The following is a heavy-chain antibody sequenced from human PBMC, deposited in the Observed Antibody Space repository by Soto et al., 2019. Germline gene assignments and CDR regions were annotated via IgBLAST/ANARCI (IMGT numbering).Heavy chain of an antibody. CDR1: GYTFTSYG. Sequence: QVQLVQSGAEVKKPGASVKVSCKASGYTFTSYGISWVRQAPGQGLEWMGWISAYNGNTNYAQKLQGRVTITTDTSTSTVYMELRSLRSDATAVYYCARDSAGDGSSWYPLHYYGMDVSGQGTTVTASS. CDR3: ARDSAGDGSSWYPLHYYGMDV. V-gene: IGHV1-18*01. J-gene: IGHJ6*02. CDR2: ISAYNGNT. D-gene: IGHD6-13*01.